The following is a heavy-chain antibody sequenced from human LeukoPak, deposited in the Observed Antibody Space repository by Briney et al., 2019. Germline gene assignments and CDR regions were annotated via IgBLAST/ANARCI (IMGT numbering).Heavy chain of an antibody. V-gene: IGHV1-24*01. Sequence: ASVKVSCKVSGYTLTELSMHWVRQAPGKGLEWMGGFDPENGETIYAQKFQGRVTMTEDTSTDTAYMELSSLRSEDTAVYYCATWKAEWLRLHPFFDYWGQGTLVTVSS. D-gene: IGHD5-12*01. CDR1: GYTLTELS. CDR3: ATWKAEWLRLHPFFDY. J-gene: IGHJ4*02. CDR2: FDPENGET.